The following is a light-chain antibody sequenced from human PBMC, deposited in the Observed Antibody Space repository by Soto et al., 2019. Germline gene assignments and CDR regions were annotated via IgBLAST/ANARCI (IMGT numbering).Light chain of an antibody. V-gene: IGKV3-20*01. Sequence: EIVLTQSPGTLYLSPGEGATLSCRASQSVSSSYLAWYQQKPGQAPRLLIYGASSRASGIPDRFSGSGSGTDFTLTISRLESEDFAVYYCQQYGSSLQTFGQGTKVDIK. CDR3: QQYGSSLQT. J-gene: IGKJ1*01. CDR2: GAS. CDR1: QSVSSSY.